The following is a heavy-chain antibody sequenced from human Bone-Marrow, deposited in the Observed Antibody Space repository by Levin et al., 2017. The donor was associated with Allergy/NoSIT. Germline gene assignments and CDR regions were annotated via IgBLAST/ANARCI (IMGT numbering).Heavy chain of an antibody. CDR1: GFTFSSYE. J-gene: IGHJ4*02. CDR3: ARGGRNTVTLFDY. CDR2: ISSSDNTI. Sequence: PGGSLRLSCAASGFTFSSYEMNWVRQAPGKGLEWISYISSSDNTIYYADSVKGRFTISRDNAKNSLYLQMTSLRADDTAVYYCARGGRNTVTLFDYWGQGTVVTVSS. D-gene: IGHD4-17*01. V-gene: IGHV3-48*03.